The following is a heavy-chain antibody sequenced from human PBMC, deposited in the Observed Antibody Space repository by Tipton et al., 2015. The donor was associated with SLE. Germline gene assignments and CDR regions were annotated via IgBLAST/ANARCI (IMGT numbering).Heavy chain of an antibody. Sequence: TLSLTCAVYGGSFSGYYWSWIRQPPGKGLEWIGYIYYSGSTSYNPSLKSRVTISVDTSKNQFSLKLTSVTAADTAVYYCARERPSGWYFDLWGRGTLVTVSS. V-gene: IGHV4-59*12. CDR2: IYYSGST. CDR1: GGSFSGYY. CDR3: ARERPSGWYFDL. D-gene: IGHD3-10*01. J-gene: IGHJ2*01.